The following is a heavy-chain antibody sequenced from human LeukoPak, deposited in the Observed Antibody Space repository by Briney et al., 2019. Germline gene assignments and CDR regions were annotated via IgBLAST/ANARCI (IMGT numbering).Heavy chain of an antibody. J-gene: IGHJ4*02. Sequence: GASVKVSCKASGYTFTGYYMHWVRQAPGQGLEWMGWINPNSGGTNYAQKFQGRVTMTRDTSISTAYMELSRLRSDDTAVYYCARATTRRYSSSPSYWGQGTLVTVSS. CDR2: INPNSGGT. V-gene: IGHV1-2*02. CDR3: ARATTRRYSSSPSY. CDR1: GYTFTGYY. D-gene: IGHD6-6*01.